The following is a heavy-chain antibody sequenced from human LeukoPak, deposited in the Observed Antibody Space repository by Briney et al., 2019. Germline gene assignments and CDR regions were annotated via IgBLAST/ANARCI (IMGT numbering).Heavy chain of an antibody. J-gene: IGHJ4*02. V-gene: IGHV3-66*01. D-gene: IGHD3-22*01. CDR3: ARDSYDSSGYPPAD. CDR2: IYSGGST. CDR1: GFTVSSNY. Sequence: GGSLRLSCAASGFTVSSNYMSWVRQAPGKGLEWVPVIYSGGSTYYADSVKGRFTISRDNSKNTLYLQMNSLRAEDTAVYYCARDSYDSSGYPPADWGQGTLVTVSS.